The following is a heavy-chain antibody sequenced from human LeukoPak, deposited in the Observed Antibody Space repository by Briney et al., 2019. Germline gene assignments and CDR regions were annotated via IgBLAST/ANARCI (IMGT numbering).Heavy chain of an antibody. J-gene: IGHJ4*02. CDR1: GYTFTDYY. Sequence: GASVKVSCKASGYTFTDYYMHWVQQAPGKGLEWMGRVDPEDGETIYAEKFQGRVTITRDTSASTAYMELSSLRSEDTAVYYCARASGYSSGWPLDYWGQGTLVTVSS. D-gene: IGHD6-19*01. CDR3: ARASGYSSGWPLDY. CDR2: VDPEDGET. V-gene: IGHV1-69-2*01.